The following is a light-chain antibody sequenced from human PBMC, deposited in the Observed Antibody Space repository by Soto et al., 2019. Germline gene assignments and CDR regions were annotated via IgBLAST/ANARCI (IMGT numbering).Light chain of an antibody. CDR1: QSISSW. CDR2: DAS. Sequence: DIQMTQSPSTLSASEGDRVTITCRASQSISSWVAWYQQKPGKAPKLLIYDASSLESGVPSRFSGSGSGTEFPLTISSLKPDDFATYYCQHYISYSEAFGQGTKVDI. CDR3: QHYISYSEA. V-gene: IGKV1-5*01. J-gene: IGKJ1*01.